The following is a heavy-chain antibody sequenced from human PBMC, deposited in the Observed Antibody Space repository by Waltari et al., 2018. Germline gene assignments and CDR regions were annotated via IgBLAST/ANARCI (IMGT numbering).Heavy chain of an antibody. CDR3: ARRVSSGYCYFDY. J-gene: IGHJ4*02. CDR1: GYTFTGYS. V-gene: IGHV1-2*02. CDR2: INPNSGGT. D-gene: IGHD3-22*01. Sequence: QVQLVQSGAAVKKPGASVKVYCKAYGYTFTGYSMHRVRQAPGQGLEWMGWINPNSGGTNYAQKFQGRVTMTRDTSISTAYMELSRLRSDDTAVYYCARRVSSGYCYFDYWGQGTLVTVSS.